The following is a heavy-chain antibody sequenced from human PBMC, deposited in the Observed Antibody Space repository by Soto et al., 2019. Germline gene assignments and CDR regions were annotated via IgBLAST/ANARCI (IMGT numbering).Heavy chain of an antibody. J-gene: IGHJ5*02. V-gene: IGHV3-23*01. Sequence: EVQLLESGGGLVQPGGSLRLSCAASGFTFSSYAMSWVRQAPGKGLEWVSAISGSGGSTYYADSVKGRFTISRDNSKNSLYLQINSLRAEERAVYYCAKGDYGASPPPHPFDPWGQGTLVTVSS. CDR3: AKGDYGASPPPHPFDP. CDR2: ISGSGGST. D-gene: IGHD4-17*01. CDR1: GFTFSSYA.